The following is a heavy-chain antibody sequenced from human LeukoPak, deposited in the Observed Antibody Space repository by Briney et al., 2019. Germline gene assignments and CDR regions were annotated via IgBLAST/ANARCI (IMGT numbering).Heavy chain of an antibody. J-gene: IGHJ4*02. V-gene: IGHV4-39*07. Sequence: SETLSLTCTVSGGSISSSYYWAWIRQPPGKGLEWIGSIYSSGTTYYNPSLKSRVTISVDTSKDQFSLQLSSVTAADTAVYYCARSGIQTGYRFFYWGQGTLVTVSS. CDR1: GGSISSSYY. CDR3: ARSGIQTGYRFFY. CDR2: IYSSGTT. D-gene: IGHD5-18*01.